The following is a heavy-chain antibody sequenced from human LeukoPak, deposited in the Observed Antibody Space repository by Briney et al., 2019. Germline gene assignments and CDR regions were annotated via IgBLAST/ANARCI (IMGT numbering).Heavy chain of an antibody. J-gene: IGHJ3*02. V-gene: IGHV4-34*01. Sequence: SETLSLTCAVYGGSFSDYYWSWIRQPPGKGLEWIGEINHSGSTNYNPSLKSRVTISVDTSKSQFSLKLSSVTAADTAVYYCARGEIVGATDSHAFDIWGQGTMVTVSS. CDR1: GGSFSDYY. CDR2: INHSGST. D-gene: IGHD1-26*01. CDR3: ARGEIVGATDSHAFDI.